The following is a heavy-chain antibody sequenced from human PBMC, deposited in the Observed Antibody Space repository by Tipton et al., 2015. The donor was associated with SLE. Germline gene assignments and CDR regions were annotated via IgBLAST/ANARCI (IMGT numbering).Heavy chain of an antibody. CDR3: ARGSPFMEWERNWFDP. D-gene: IGHD3-3*01. Sequence: TLSLTCTVSGGSISTYYWSWIRQTPGKGLEWIGYMYYSGITNYNPSLNSRVTISVDTSKNQFSLKVNSVTAADTAVYYCARGSPFMEWERNWFDPWGQGTLVTVSS. V-gene: IGHV4-59*01. CDR1: GGSISTYY. CDR2: MYYSGIT. J-gene: IGHJ5*02.